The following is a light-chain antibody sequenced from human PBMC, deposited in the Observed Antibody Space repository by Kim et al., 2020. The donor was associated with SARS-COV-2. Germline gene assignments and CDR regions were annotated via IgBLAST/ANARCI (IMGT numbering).Light chain of an antibody. J-gene: IGKJ1*01. CDR2: DAS. CDR1: QSISRW. Sequence: ASGGDRVTISCRASQSISRWLDWYQQKPGKAPKLLIYDASSLESGVPSTFSGSGSGTEFTLTISSLQPDDFATYYCQQYNTYSWTFGQGTKVDIK. CDR3: QQYNTYSWT. V-gene: IGKV1-5*01.